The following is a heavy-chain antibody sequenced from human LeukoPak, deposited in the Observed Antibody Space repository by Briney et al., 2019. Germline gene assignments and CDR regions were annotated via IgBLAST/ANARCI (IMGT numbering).Heavy chain of an antibody. D-gene: IGHD3-10*01. J-gene: IGHJ2*01. Sequence: SETLSLTCTVSGGSISSYYWSWIRQPPGKGLEWIGYVYYSGTTNYNPSLKSRVTISVDTSKNQFSLKLTSMTAADTAVYYCARDRAYYGSDLWGRGTLVTVSS. CDR3: ARDRAYYGSDL. CDR2: VYYSGTT. CDR1: GGSISSYY. V-gene: IGHV4-59*01.